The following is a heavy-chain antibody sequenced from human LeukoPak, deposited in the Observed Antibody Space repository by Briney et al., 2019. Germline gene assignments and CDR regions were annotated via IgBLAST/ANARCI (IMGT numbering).Heavy chain of an antibody. D-gene: IGHD3-16*01. V-gene: IGHV3-9*01. Sequence: GGSLRLSCAASGFTFGDYAMLWVRQAPGKGLEWVSGISWNSETKAYADSVNGRFTVSRDNAKNSLYLQMDSLKTEDTALYYCVKDFEGGYQYYGLDVWGQGTTVTVSS. CDR1: GFTFGDYA. J-gene: IGHJ6*02. CDR3: VKDFEGGYQYYGLDV. CDR2: ISWNSETK.